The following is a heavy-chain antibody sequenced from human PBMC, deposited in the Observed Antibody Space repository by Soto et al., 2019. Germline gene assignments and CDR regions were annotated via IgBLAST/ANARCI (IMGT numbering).Heavy chain of an antibody. J-gene: IGHJ6*02. D-gene: IGHD6-6*01. CDR1: GYSFTSYW. CDR3: ARQRGSSSRYYYYGMDV. CDR2: IDPSDSYT. V-gene: IGHV5-10-1*01. Sequence: PGESLKISCKGSGYSFTSYWISWVRQMPGKGLEWMERIDPSDSYTNYSPSFQGHVTISADKSISTAYLQWSSLKASDTAMYYCARQRGSSSRYYYYGMDVWGQGTTVTVSS.